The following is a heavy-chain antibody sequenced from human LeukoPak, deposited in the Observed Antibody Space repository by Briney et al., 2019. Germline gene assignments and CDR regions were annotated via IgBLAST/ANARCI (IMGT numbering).Heavy chain of an antibody. J-gene: IGHJ6*03. CDR1: GYTFTGYY. CDR2: INPNSGGT. D-gene: IGHD3-10*01. V-gene: IGHV1-2*02. Sequence: GASVKVSCKASGYTFTGYYMHWVRQAPGQGLEWMGWINPNSGGTNYAQKFQGRVTMTRDTSISTAYMELSRLRSDDTAVYYCATLYTGDYCYYMDVWGKGTTVTVSS. CDR3: ATLYTGDYCYYMDV.